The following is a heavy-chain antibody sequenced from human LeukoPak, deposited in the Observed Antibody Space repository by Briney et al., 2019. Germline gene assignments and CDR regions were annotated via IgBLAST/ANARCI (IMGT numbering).Heavy chain of an antibody. V-gene: IGHV4-34*01. CDR3: ARRGRGDY. J-gene: IGHJ4*02. CDR1: GGSFSGYY. Sequence: SETLSLTCAVYGGSFSGYYWSWIRQPPGKGLGWIGEISHSGSTHDNPSLKSRITISIDTSKNQFFLKLSSVTAADTAVYYCARRGRGDYWGQGNLVTVSS. CDR2: ISHSGST. D-gene: IGHD3-10*01.